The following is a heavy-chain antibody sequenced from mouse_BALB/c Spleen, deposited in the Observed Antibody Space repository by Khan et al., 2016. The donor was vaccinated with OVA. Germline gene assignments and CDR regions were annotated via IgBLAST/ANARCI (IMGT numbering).Heavy chain of an antibody. CDR1: GYTFTSYW. D-gene: IGHD2-2*01. CDR3: ARREKYGYDTSWFAY. V-gene: IGHV1-61*01. CDR2: IDPSDSET. J-gene: IGHJ3*01. Sequence: VKQSCKASGYTFTSYWMNWVKQRPGQGLEWIGMIDPSDSETHYNQMFKDKATLTVDKFSRTAYMQLSSLTSEDSAVYYCARREKYGYDTSWFAYWGQGTLVTVSS.